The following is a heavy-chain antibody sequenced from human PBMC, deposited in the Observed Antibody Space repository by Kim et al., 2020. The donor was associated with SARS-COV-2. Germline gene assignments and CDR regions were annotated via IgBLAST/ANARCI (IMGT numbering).Heavy chain of an antibody. CDR2: ISYDGSNK. D-gene: IGHD3-10*01. V-gene: IGHV3-30-3*01. J-gene: IGHJ5*02. CDR3: ARPGGSGSYFSWFDP. CDR1: GFTFSSYA. Sequence: GGSLRLSCAASGFTFSSYAMHWVRQAPGKGLEWVAVISYDGSNKYYADSVKGRFTISRDNSKNTLYLQMNSLRAEDTAVYYCARPGGSGSYFSWFDPWGQGTLLTVSS.